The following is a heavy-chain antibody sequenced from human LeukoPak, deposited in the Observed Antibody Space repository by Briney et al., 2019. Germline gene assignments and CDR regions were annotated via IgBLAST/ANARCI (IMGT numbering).Heavy chain of an antibody. CDR1: GYTFTSYG. V-gene: IGHV1-18*01. Sequence: GASVKVSCKASGYTFTSYGISWVRQAPGQGLEWMGWISAYNGNTNYAQKLQGRVTITRDTSASTAYMELSSLRSEDTAVYYCARDPWGSYYFDYWGQGTLVTVSS. D-gene: IGHD3-16*01. CDR3: ARDPWGSYYFDY. CDR2: ISAYNGNT. J-gene: IGHJ4*02.